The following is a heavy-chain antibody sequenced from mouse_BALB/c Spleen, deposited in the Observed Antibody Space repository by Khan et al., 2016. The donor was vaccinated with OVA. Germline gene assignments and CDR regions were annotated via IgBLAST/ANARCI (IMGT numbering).Heavy chain of an antibody. D-gene: IGHD1-1*01. V-gene: IGHV1S136*01. CDR1: GYTFTSYV. Sequence: MQLEESGPELVKPGASVKMSCKASGYTFTSYVMHWVKQKPGLGLEWIGYIYPFNDDAKYNEKFKGKATLTSDKSSSTAYMELSSLTSEDSAVYYCAPVGTSYVWFAYWGQGTLVTVSA. CDR3: APVGTSYVWFAY. CDR2: IYPFNDDA. J-gene: IGHJ3*01.